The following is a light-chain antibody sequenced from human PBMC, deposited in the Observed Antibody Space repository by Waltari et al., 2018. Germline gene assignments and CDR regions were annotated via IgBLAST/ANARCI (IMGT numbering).Light chain of an antibody. CDR1: QRVSRA. Sequence: EIVLTQSPGTLPLSLGERATVSCRASQRVSRALAGYQQKPGQAPRLLIYGASTRATGIPDRFSGSGSGTDFSLTISRLEPDDFAVYYCQHYLRLPVTFGQGTTVEI. V-gene: IGKV3-20*01. CDR3: QHYLRLPVT. J-gene: IGKJ1*01. CDR2: GAS.